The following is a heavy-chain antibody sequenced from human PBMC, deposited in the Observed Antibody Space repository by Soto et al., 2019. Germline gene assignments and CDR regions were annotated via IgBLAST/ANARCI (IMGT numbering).Heavy chain of an antibody. J-gene: IGHJ4*02. CDR1: GVSISNSSYY. CDR2: IYYSGIT. V-gene: IGHV4-39*01. Sequence: SETLSLTCTVSGVSISNSSYYWGWIRRPPGKGLEWIGTIYYSGITYYNPSLKSRVTISVDTSKNQFSLKLTPVTAADTAVYYCARHGSNWGQGTLVTVSS. CDR3: ARHGSN.